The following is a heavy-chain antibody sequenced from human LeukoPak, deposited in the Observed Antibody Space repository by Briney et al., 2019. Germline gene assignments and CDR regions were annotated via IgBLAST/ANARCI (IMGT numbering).Heavy chain of an antibody. Sequence: PGGSLRLSCAASGFTFSTFAMQWVRKAPEKGLEYVSGINTDGGTTFYANSVKGRFTISRDNPKNTLYLQMGSLRVEDTAVYYCARDGVATNDYWGQGTLVTVSS. CDR2: INTDGGTT. D-gene: IGHD5-24*01. CDR3: ARDGVATNDY. CDR1: GFTFSTFA. V-gene: IGHV3-64*01. J-gene: IGHJ4*02.